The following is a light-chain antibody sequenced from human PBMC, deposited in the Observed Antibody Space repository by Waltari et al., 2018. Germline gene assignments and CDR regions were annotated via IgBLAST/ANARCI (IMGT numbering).Light chain of an antibody. Sequence: DVVMTQSPPSLPVTLGQPASMSCRFSQTLIYTDGNTYLGWFLQRPGHSPRRLIYKVSDRSPGVPDRIRGSGSGTDFTLRIKKVEAEDVGVYYCMQGTHWPWTFGQGTKMEIE. CDR2: KVS. V-gene: IGKV2-30*01. J-gene: IGKJ1*01. CDR3: MQGTHWPWT. CDR1: QTLIYTDGNTY.